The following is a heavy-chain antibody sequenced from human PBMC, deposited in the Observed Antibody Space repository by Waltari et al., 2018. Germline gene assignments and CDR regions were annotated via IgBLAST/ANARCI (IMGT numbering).Heavy chain of an antibody. D-gene: IGHD3-10*01. CDR2: INDRGLT. Sequence: QVQLQQWGAGRLKPSETLSLSCAVHGGSSSSAYYWNWVRQVPGKGLEWIGEINDRGLTNYKPSLKSRVTMSVDTSRNQFSLTLTSVTAADTALYYCARSAAIVVRSRYFQYWGQGTLVTVSS. J-gene: IGHJ1*01. V-gene: IGHV4-34*02. CDR1: GGSSSSAYY. CDR3: ARSAAIVVRSRYFQY.